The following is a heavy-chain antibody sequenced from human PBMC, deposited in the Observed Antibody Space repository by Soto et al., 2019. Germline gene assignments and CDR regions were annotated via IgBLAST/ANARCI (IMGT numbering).Heavy chain of an antibody. Sequence: ASVKVSCKASGITFTSSAMQWVRQARGQRLEWIGWIVVGSGNTNYAQKFQERVTITRDMSTSTAYMELSSLRSEDTAVYYCAADKSGSYAFDIWGQGTMVTVSS. J-gene: IGHJ3*02. D-gene: IGHD1-26*01. CDR3: AADKSGSYAFDI. V-gene: IGHV1-58*02. CDR1: GITFTSSA. CDR2: IVVGSGNT.